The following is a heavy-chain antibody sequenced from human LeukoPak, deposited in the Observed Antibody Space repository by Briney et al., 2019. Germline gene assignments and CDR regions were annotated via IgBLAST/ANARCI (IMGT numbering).Heavy chain of an antibody. J-gene: IGHJ6*02. CDR2: ISGSAHKI. D-gene: IGHD6-13*01. V-gene: IGHV3-23*01. CDR3: ARDYGASSSWYIVEYYYYGMDV. Sequence: AGGSLRLSCVASGITFSNYAVSWVRQAPEKGLDWVSVISGSAHKIRYADSVKGRFTISRDNSKNTLYLQMNSLRAEDTAVYYCARDYGASSSWYIVEYYYYGMDVWGQGTTVTVSS. CDR1: GITFSNYA.